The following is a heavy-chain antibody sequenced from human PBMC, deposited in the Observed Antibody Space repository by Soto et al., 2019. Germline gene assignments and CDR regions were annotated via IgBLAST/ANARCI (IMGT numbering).Heavy chain of an antibody. J-gene: IGHJ1*01. D-gene: IGHD6-13*01. V-gene: IGHV3-23*01. CDR3: ARPSILAAGTY. CDR1: GFTFSNYA. CDR2: ISGGGGNT. Sequence: EVQLLESGGGLVQPGGSLRLSCVASGFTFSNYAMSWVRQAPGKGLEWVSVISGGGGNTDYADSVKGRFTISRDNSQNTLYGRLNSLRAEDTAVYYCARPSILAAGTYWGQGTLVTVSS.